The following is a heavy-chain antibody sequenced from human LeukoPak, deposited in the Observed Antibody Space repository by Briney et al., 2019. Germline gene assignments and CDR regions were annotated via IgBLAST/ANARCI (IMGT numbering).Heavy chain of an antibody. CDR3: AKDRGSSGSTGDY. CDR2: ISYDGSNK. V-gene: IGHV3-30*18. CDR1: GFTFSSYG. Sequence: PGGSLRLSCAASGFTFSSYGMHWVRQAPGKGLEWVAVISYDGSNKYYADSVKGRFTISRDNSKNTLYLQMNSLRAEDTAVYYCAKDRGSSGSTGDYWGQGTLVTVSS. J-gene: IGHJ4*02. D-gene: IGHD3-22*01.